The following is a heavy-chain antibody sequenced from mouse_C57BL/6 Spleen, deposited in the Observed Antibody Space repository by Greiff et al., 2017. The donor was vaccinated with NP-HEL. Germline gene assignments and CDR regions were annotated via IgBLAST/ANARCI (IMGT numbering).Heavy chain of an antibody. J-gene: IGHJ3*01. CDR3: ARFYYGSREGFAY. D-gene: IGHD1-1*01. CDR2: IWGVGST. Sequence: VKLVESGPGLVAPSQSLSITCTVSGFSLTSYGVDWVRQSPGKGLEWLGVIWGVGSTNYNSALKSRLSISKDNSKSQVFLKMNSLQTDDTAMYYCARFYYGSREGFAYWGQGTLVTVSA. CDR1: GFSLTSYG. V-gene: IGHV2-6*01.